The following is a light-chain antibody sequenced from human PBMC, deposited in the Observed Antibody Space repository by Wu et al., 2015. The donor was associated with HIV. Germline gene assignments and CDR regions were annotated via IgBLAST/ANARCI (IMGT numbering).Light chain of an antibody. CDR3: QQYNNWPPFT. CDR2: QAS. J-gene: IGKJ3*01. Sequence: VLTQSPGTLPVSPGERVTLSCKASQSVSSNYLAWYQHKPGQPPKLLISQASTRAADIPDRFSGSGSGTEFTLTISSLQSEDFAIYYCQQYNNWPPFTFGPGTKVDI. CDR1: QSVSSN. V-gene: IGKV3D-15*01.